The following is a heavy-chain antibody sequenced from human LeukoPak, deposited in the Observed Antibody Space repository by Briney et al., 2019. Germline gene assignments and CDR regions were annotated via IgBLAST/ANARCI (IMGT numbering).Heavy chain of an antibody. J-gene: IGHJ3*02. CDR3: AREYYDNSGGEDAFDI. CDR1: GFTVSSNY. CDR2: IYSGGST. D-gene: IGHD3-22*01. Sequence: GGSLRLSCAASGFTVSSNYMNWVRQAPGKGLEWVSVIYSGGSTFYADSVEGRFTISRDNSNNTLYLQMNSLLADDTAMYYCAREYYDNSGGEDAFDIWGPGTMVTVSS. V-gene: IGHV3-53*01.